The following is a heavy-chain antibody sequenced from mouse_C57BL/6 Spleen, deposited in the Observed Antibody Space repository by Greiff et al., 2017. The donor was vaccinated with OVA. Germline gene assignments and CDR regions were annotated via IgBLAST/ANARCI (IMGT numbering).Heavy chain of an antibody. CDR3: ARFDYDVGFAY. CDR1: GYTFTSYW. CDR2: IDPSDSYT. J-gene: IGHJ3*01. D-gene: IGHD2-4*01. V-gene: IGHV1-69*01. Sequence: QVQLKQPGAELVMPGASVKLSCKASGYTFTSYWMHWVKQRPGQGLEWIGEIDPSDSYTNYNQKFKGKSTLTVDKSSSTAYMQLSSLTSEDSAVYYCARFDYDVGFAYWGQGTLVTVSA.